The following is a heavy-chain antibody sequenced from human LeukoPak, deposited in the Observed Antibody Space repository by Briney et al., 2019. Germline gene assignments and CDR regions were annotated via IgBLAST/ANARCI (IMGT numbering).Heavy chain of an antibody. J-gene: IGHJ4*02. CDR2: ISRSSSTI. CDR3: TRDLRGSIAARPAY. D-gene: IGHD6-6*01. CDR1: GFTFTTSI. Sequence: GGSLRLSCAASGFTFTTSIMNCVRQAPGKGLEWVSYISRSSSTIKYADSVKGRFTISRDNAKNSVYLQMNSLRAEDTAVYYCTRDLRGSIAARPAYWGQGTLVTVSS. V-gene: IGHV3-48*01.